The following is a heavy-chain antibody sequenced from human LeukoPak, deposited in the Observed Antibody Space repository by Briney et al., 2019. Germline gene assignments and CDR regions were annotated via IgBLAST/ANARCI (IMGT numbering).Heavy chain of an antibody. CDR1: GFTLSDYG. D-gene: IGHD3-3*01. Sequence: GGSLRLSCAASGFTLSDYGMYWVRQAPGKGLEWVAVVSYDGSNKYYADSVKGRFTISRDNSKNTLYLQMNSLRAEDTAVYYCAKDPNYDFWSGVRMAYYMDVWGKGTTVTVSS. J-gene: IGHJ6*03. V-gene: IGHV3-30*18. CDR3: AKDPNYDFWSGVRMAYYMDV. CDR2: VSYDGSNK.